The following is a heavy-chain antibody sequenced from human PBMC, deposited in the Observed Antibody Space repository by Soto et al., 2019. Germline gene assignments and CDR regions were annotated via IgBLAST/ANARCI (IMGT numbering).Heavy chain of an antibody. J-gene: IGHJ6*02. CDR2: ILIFETP. V-gene: IGHV4-4*07. CDR3: ARDYDVLSGLAHGMDV. D-gene: IGHD3-3*01. Sequence: SETLSLTCNVCGVSVRDHYLSWIRQPAGKGLEWIGGILIFETPRYNPSLKSRVTASRDMSKNQISLNLISVTAADTAVYYCARDYDVLSGLAHGMDVWGQGTTVTVSS. CDR1: GVSVRDHY.